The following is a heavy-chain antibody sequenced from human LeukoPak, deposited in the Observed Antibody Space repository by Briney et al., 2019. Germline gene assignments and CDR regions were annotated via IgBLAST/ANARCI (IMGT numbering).Heavy chain of an antibody. CDR3: ARWGHCGGGSCYATDRFYDY. CDR1: GYTFTGYY. V-gene: IGHV1-2*02. J-gene: IGHJ4*02. D-gene: IGHD2-15*01. CDR2: INPNSGGT. Sequence: ASVKVSCKASGYTFTGYYMHWVRQAPGQGLEWMGWINPNSGGTNYAQKFQGRVTMTRDTSISTAYMELSRLRSDDTAVYYCARWGHCGGGSCYATDRFYDYWGQGTLVTVSS.